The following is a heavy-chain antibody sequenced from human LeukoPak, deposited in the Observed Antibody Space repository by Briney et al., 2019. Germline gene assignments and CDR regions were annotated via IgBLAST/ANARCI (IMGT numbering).Heavy chain of an antibody. CDR3: AKWGDYDVLTGYYVSDY. CDR1: GFTFSDYA. CDR2: ITGSGGNT. D-gene: IGHD3-9*01. J-gene: IGHJ4*02. V-gene: IGHV3-23*01. Sequence: GGSLRLSCAAPGFTFSDYAMSWVRQAPGKGLEWVSAITGSGGNTYYADSVKGRFTISRDNSKNTVFLQMNSLRAEDTAVYYCAKWGDYDVLTGYYVSDYWGQGTLVTVSS.